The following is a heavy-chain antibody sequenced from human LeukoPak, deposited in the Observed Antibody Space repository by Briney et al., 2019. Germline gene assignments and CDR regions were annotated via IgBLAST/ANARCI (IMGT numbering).Heavy chain of an antibody. J-gene: IGHJ3*02. CDR2: ISAYNGNT. CDR1: GYTFTSYG. V-gene: IGHV1-18*01. CDR3: ARVGRYYYDSSGAFDI. Sequence: ASVKVSCKASGYTFTSYGISWVRQAPGQGLEGMGWISAYNGNTNYAQKLQGRVTMTTDTSTSTAYMELRSLRSDDTAVYYCARVGRYYYDSSGAFDIWGQGTMVTVSS. D-gene: IGHD3-22*01.